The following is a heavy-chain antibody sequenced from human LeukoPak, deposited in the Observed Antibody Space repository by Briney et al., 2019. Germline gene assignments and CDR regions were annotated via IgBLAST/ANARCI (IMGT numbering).Heavy chain of an antibody. Sequence: SQTLSLTCTVSGGSISSGDYYWSWIRQPPGKGLEWIGYIYHSGSTYYNPSLKSRVTISVDRSKNQFSLKLSSVTAADTAVYYCARGSSIAARHPSLWFDPWGQGTLVTVSS. D-gene: IGHD6-6*01. J-gene: IGHJ5*02. CDR2: IYHSGST. V-gene: IGHV4-30-2*01. CDR3: ARGSSIAARHPSLWFDP. CDR1: GGSISSGDYY.